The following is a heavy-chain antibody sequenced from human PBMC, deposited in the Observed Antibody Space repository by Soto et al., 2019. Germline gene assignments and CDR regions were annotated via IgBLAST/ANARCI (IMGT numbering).Heavy chain of an antibody. CDR2: ITISGNYI. J-gene: IGHJ3*01. CDR3: VREGSGWYSRGSFDF. V-gene: IGHV3-21*04. Sequence: GVLRLSCAASGFAFQTYTMEWLRQPPGKGLEWVSSITISGNYIYYADSVKGRFTISRDNSNNTLYLQMNSLRAEDTAIYSCVREGSGWYSRGSFDFWGRGTMVTVSS. CDR1: GFAFQTYT. D-gene: IGHD6-19*01.